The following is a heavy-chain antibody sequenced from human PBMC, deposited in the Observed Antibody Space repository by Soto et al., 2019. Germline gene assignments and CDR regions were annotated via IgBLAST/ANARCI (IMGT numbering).Heavy chain of an antibody. J-gene: IGHJ4*02. Sequence: QKYLVESGGGVVQPGGSLRLSCVASGSIFSGYGMPWVRQAPGKGLEWVAVIWYDGSNKYYEDSVKGRFTISRDNSKNMIYLQMDSLRAEDTAVYYCERDGIGGTVFRGFCDYWGQGTLVTVSS. CDR3: ERDGIGGTVFRGFCDY. V-gene: IGHV3-33*01. CDR2: IWYDGSNK. CDR1: GSIFSGYG. D-gene: IGHD1-7*01.